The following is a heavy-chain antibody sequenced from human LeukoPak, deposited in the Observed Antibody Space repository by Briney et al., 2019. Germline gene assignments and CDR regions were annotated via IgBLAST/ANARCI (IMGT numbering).Heavy chain of an antibody. CDR2: ISSSSSYI. CDR3: ARFGSTSCYLALDY. CDR1: GFTFSSYS. D-gene: IGHD2-2*01. Sequence: GGSLRLSCAASGFTFSSYSMNWVRQAPGKGLEWVSSISSSSSYIYYADSVKGRFTISRDNAKNSLYRQMNSLRAEDTAVYYCARFGSTSCYLALDYWGQGTLVTVSS. V-gene: IGHV3-21*01. J-gene: IGHJ4*02.